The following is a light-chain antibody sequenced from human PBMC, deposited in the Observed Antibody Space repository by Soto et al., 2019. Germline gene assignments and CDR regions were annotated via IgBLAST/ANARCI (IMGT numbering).Light chain of an antibody. CDR1: QNVGSAY. CDR2: GTS. CDR3: QQYGGSRWT. J-gene: IGKJ1*01. Sequence: EIVLTQSPGTLSLSPGDRASLSCRASQNVGSAYLAWYQHKPGQAPRLLIFGTSSRATGIPDRFSGSGSGTYFTLTISRLEAEDFAVYYCQQYGGSRWTFGQGTKVEAK. V-gene: IGKV3-20*01.